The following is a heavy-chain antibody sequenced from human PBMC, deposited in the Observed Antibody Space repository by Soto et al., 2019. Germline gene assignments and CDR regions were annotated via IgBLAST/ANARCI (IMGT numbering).Heavy chain of an antibody. CDR2: ISAYNGNT. D-gene: IGHD1-7*01. J-gene: IGHJ5*02. Sequence: GASVKVSCKASGYTFTSYGISWVRQAPGQGLEWMGWISAYNGNTNYAQKLQGRVTMTTDTSTSTAYMELRSLRSDDTAVYYCARSDNVDNWNYGSGNWFDPWGQGTLVTVSS. CDR3: ARSDNVDNWNYGSGNWFDP. V-gene: IGHV1-18*01. CDR1: GYTFTSYG.